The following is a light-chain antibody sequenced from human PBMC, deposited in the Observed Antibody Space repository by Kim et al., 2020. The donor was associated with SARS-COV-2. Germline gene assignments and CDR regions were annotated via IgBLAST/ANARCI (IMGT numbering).Light chain of an antibody. CDR2: DVS. CDR1: QSINNW. CDR3: QQYNSYSGT. V-gene: IGKV1-5*01. Sequence: GDRVTITCRASQSINNWLAWYQQKPGKAPKLLIYDVSSLQSGVPSRFSGSGSGTEFTLTISSLQPDDFATYYCQQYNSYSGTFGQGTKV. J-gene: IGKJ1*01.